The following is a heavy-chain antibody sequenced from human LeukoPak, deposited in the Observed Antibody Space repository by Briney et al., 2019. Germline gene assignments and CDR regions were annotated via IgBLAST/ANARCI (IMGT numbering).Heavy chain of an antibody. CDR2: ISWNSGSI. J-gene: IGHJ4*02. D-gene: IGHD4-17*01. V-gene: IGHV3-9*01. CDR3: AKDRAFDGINGDLDY. Sequence: GGSLRLPCAASGFTFDDYAMHWVRQAPGKGLEWVSGISWNSGSIGYADSVKGRFTISRDNAKNSLYLQMNSLRAEDTALYYCAKDRAFDGINGDLDYWGQGTLVTVSS. CDR1: GFTFDDYA.